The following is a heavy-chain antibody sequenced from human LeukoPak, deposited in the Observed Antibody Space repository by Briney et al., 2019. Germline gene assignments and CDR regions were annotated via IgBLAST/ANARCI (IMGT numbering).Heavy chain of an antibody. Sequence: GGSLRLTCAASGFTFSSYSMNWVRQAPGKGLEWVSSISSSSSYIYYADSVKGRFTISRDNARNSLYLQMNSLRAEDTAVYYCARDGDSYGLVDYWGQGTLVTVSS. CDR2: ISSSSSYI. D-gene: IGHD5-18*01. V-gene: IGHV3-21*01. J-gene: IGHJ4*02. CDR1: GFTFSSYS. CDR3: ARDGDSYGLVDY.